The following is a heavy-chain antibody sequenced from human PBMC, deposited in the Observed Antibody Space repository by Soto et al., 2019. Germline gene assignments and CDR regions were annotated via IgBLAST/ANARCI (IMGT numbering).Heavy chain of an antibody. CDR3: ARHSFGGARDIDS. J-gene: IGHJ4*02. CDR2: IYYSGST. Sequence: SETLSLTCTVSGGSISSSSYYWGWIRQPPGKGLGWIGSIYYSGSTYYNPSLKSRVTLSVDTSKNQFSLKLSSVTAADTALYYCARHSFGGARDIDSWGQGTLVTVSS. D-gene: IGHD2-15*01. V-gene: IGHV4-39*01. CDR1: GGSISSSSYY.